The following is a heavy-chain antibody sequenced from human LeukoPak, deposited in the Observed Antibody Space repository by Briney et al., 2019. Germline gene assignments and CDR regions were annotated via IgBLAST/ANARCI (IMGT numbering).Heavy chain of an antibody. CDR1: GYSISSGYY. CDR2: IYHSGST. CDR3: ARDSPYYDSSGYHPGGAFDI. J-gene: IGHJ3*02. Sequence: PSETLSLTCTVSGYSISSGYYWGWIRQPPGKGLEGIGSIYHSGSTYYNPSLKSRVTISVDTSKNQFSLKLSSVTAADTAVYYGARDSPYYDSSGYHPGGAFDIWGQGTMVTVSS. V-gene: IGHV4-38-2*02. D-gene: IGHD3-22*01.